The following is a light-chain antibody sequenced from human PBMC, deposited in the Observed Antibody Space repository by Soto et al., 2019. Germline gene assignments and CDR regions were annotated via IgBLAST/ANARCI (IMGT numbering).Light chain of an antibody. CDR1: QSVSSN. V-gene: IGKV3-15*01. CDR2: GAS. Sequence: SPSPATLSVCSRDRATLSCRAIQSVSSNLAWYQQKPGQAPRLLIYGASTRATGIPARFSGSGSGTEFTLTISSLQPEDFGTYYCQQYDNRPLTFGQGTQV. CDR3: QQYDNRPLT. J-gene: IGKJ1*01.